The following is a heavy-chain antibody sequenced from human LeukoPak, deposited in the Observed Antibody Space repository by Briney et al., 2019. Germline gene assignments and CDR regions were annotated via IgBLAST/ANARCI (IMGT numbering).Heavy chain of an antibody. Sequence: GASVKVSCKASGYTFTGYYMHWVRQAPGQGLEWMGWINPNSGGTNYAQKFQGRVTMTRDTSISTAYMELSRLRSDDTAVYYCARDYVLQVLIAAADNWFDPWGQGTLVTVSS. CDR1: GYTFTGYY. J-gene: IGHJ5*02. CDR2: INPNSGGT. D-gene: IGHD6-13*01. CDR3: ARDYVLQVLIAAADNWFDP. V-gene: IGHV1-2*02.